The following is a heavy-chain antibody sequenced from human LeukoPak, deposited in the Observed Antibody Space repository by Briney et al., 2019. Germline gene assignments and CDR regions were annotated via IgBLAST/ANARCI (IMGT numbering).Heavy chain of an antibody. V-gene: IGHV3-15*01. J-gene: IGHJ5*02. CDR2: MKSKTNGGTT. CDR3: TTQRGDIVATMGPPPPPFDP. D-gene: IGHD5-12*01. CDR1: GFTFSNAW. Sequence: GGSLRLSCAASGFTFSNAWMSWVRQAPGKGLEWVGRMKSKTNGGTTDYAAPVKGRCTISRYASKNTLYLQMNSLKTEDTAVYYCTTQRGDIVATMGPPPPPFDPWGQGTLVTVSS.